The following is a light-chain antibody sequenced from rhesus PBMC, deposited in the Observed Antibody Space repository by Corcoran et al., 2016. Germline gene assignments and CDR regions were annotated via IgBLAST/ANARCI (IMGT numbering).Light chain of an antibody. CDR3: LQYNSDPPT. CDR2: AAS. Sequence: DIQMTQSPSSLSASVGDSVTITCRASQGISTYLNWYQQKPGKAPKRLIYAASSLVMGVPSRCIGSGSGTDFTLTICSLQPEDFATYFCLQYNSDPPTFGGGTKVEIK. J-gene: IGKJ4*01. V-gene: IGKV1-43*02. CDR1: QGISTY.